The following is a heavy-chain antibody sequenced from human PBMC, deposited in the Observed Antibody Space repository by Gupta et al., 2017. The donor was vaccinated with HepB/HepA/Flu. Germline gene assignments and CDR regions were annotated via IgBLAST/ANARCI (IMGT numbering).Heavy chain of an antibody. CDR3: VKDLGARVEGDAFDL. Sequence: EVHLVESGGGVIQPGGSLRLSCAGSGFTLEDYAMHWVRQAPGKGLEWVSLISEDDGSTYYADSVKGRFTISRDNSRNSLFLQMNTLRSEDTALYYCVKDLGARVEGDAFDLWSQGTMVTVSS. D-gene: IGHD3-16*01. J-gene: IGHJ3*01. CDR2: ISEDDGST. CDR1: GFTLEDYA. V-gene: IGHV3-43*02.